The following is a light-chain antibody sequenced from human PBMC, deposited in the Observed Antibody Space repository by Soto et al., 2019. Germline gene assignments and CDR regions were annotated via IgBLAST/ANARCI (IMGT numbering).Light chain of an antibody. CDR3: SAYTTSIALYV. V-gene: IGLV2-8*01. J-gene: IGLJ1*01. CDR1: SSDVGAYDY. Sequence: QSVLTQPPSASGSPGQTVTISCTGSSSDVGAYDYVSWYQQHPGEAPKLIIYEVTKRPSGVPDRFSGSKSGSTASLTISGLQAEDEADYYCSAYTTSIALYVFGAGTKVTVL. CDR2: EVT.